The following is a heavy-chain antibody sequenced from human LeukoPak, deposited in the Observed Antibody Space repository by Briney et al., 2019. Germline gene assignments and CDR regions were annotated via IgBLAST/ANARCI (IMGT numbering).Heavy chain of an antibody. D-gene: IGHD6-13*01. CDR3: AKDEGFWQQLDY. CDR2: ISWNSGSI. V-gene: IGHV3-9*01. Sequence: PGGSLRLSCAASGFTFDDYAMHWVRQAPGKGLEWVSGISWNSGSIGYADSVKGRFTISRDNAKNSLYLQMNSLRAEDTALYYCAKDEGFWQQLDYWGQGTPVTVSS. J-gene: IGHJ4*02. CDR1: GFTFDDYA.